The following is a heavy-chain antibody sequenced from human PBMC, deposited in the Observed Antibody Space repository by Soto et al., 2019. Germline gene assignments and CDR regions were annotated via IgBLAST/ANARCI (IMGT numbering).Heavy chain of an antibody. J-gene: IGHJ5*02. V-gene: IGHV4-39*01. CDR1: GGSISSSSYY. CDR2: VYYNGFT. Sequence: QLQLRESGPGLVKPSETLSLTCTVSGGSISSSSYYWAWNRQSPGKGLEWIGSVYYNGFTYYNPYLKGPVCFSVHPAKNQFPRKLTSVTAADTAVYYCARMGDFGSGPGELDPWGQGTLVTVSS. D-gene: IGHD3-3*01. CDR3: ARMGDFGSGPGELDP.